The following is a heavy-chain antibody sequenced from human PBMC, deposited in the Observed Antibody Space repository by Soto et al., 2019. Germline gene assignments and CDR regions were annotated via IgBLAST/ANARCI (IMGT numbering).Heavy chain of an antibody. J-gene: IGHJ6*02. CDR3: ARDQGIAAAGTGIPCGMDV. CDR1: GFTFISYG. Sequence: LRXCCAASGFTFISYGMHWVRQAPGNVLEWVAVIWYDGSNKYYADSVKGRFTISRDNSKNTLYLQMNSLRGEDTAVYYCARDQGIAAAGTGIPCGMDVWGQGTTVIVSS. CDR2: IWYDGSNK. D-gene: IGHD6-13*01. V-gene: IGHV3-33*01.